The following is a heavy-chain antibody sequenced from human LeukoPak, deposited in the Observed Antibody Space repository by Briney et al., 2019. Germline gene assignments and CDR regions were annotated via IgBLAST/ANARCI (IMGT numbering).Heavy chain of an antibody. CDR1: GYTFSSYW. CDR3: ARQNDFRLDY. CDR2: IYPGYSDT. J-gene: IGHJ4*02. Sequence: GESLKISCKGSGYTFSSYWIGWVRQMPGKGLEWMGIIYPGYSDTRYSPSLQGQVTISVDTSIGTAYLQWSSLKASDTAIYYCARQNDFRLDYWGQGTLVTVSS. D-gene: IGHD3-3*01. V-gene: IGHV5-51*01.